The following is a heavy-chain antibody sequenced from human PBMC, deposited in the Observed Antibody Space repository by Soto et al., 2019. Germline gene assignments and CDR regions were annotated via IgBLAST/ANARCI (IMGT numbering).Heavy chain of an antibody. CDR3: ARGLILWFGELSRRGGYYYYMDV. D-gene: IGHD3-10*01. CDR2: INDSGNI. J-gene: IGHJ6*03. CDR1: GGSFSGYQ. V-gene: IGHV4-34*01. Sequence: QVQLQQWGAGLLKPSETLSLTCAVYGGSFSGYQWSWIRQTPGKGLEWIGEINDSGNINYNPSLKSRVSIFVDTAKKQISLKLSSVTAADTAVYYCARGLILWFGELSRRGGYYYYMDVWAKGPRSPSP.